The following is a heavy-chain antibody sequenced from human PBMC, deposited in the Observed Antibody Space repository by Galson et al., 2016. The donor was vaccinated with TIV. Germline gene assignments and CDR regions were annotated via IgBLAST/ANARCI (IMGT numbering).Heavy chain of an antibody. D-gene: IGHD1/OR15-1a*01. CDR2: INWNGGGT. CDR3: ARLNGDNAYYFYIDV. CDR1: GFTFDDHG. V-gene: IGHV3-20*04. Sequence: SLRLSCAASGFTFDDHGMSWVRQPPGKGLEWVSGINWNGGGTAYADSVKGRFTISRDNAKNSLYLQMNSLRVEDTALYFCARLNGDNAYYFYIDVWGKGTTVTVS. J-gene: IGHJ6*03.